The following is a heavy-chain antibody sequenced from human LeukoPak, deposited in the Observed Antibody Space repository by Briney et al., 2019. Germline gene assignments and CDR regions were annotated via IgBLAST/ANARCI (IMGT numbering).Heavy chain of an antibody. CDR1: GYTFTGYY. CDR2: INPNSGGT. CDR3: ARDLYTAAAGRFDP. Sequence: ASVKVSCKASGYTFTGYYMHWVRQAPGQGLEWMGWINPNSGGTNYAQKFQGRVTITRDTSISTAYMELSRLRSDDTAVYYCARDLYTAAAGRFDPWGQGTLVTVSS. J-gene: IGHJ5*02. V-gene: IGHV1-2*02. D-gene: IGHD6-13*01.